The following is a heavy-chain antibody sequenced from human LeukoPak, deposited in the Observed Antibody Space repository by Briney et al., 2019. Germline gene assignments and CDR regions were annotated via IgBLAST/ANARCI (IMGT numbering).Heavy chain of an antibody. V-gene: IGHV1-2*02. J-gene: IGHJ3*02. CDR3: VRAGDAFDT. Sequence: ASVTVSCKASGYTFTDYYMHWVRQAPGQGLEWMGWINPKSGGRSYAQGFQGRVTMTRDTSISTAYMELSRLRSDDTAMYYCVRAGDAFDTWGQGTMVTVSS. CDR2: INPKSGGR. CDR1: GYTFTDYY.